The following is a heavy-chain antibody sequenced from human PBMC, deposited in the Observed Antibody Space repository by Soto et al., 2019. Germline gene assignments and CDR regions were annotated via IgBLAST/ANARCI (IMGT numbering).Heavy chain of an antibody. CDR3: AREYSSSSDWFDP. D-gene: IGHD6-6*01. Sequence: ASVKGPCKASGYTFTSYGISWVRQAPGQGLEWMGWISAYNGNTNCAQKLQGRVTMTTDTSTSTAYMELRSLRSDDTAVYYCAREYSSSSDWFDPWGQGTLVTVSS. CDR1: GYTFTSYG. CDR2: ISAYNGNT. V-gene: IGHV1-18*01. J-gene: IGHJ5*02.